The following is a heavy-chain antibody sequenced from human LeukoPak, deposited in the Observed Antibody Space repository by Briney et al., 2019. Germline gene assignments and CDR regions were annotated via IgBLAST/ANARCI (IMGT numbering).Heavy chain of an antibody. CDR2: TSYDESNK. CDR3: ARDLPPLDY. V-gene: IGHV3-30-3*01. Sequence: GGSLRLSCAASGFAFSAFAMHWVRQAPGQGLEWVALTSYDESNKRYADSVKGRYTISRDNSKNTLYLQMNSLRVEDTAIYYCARDLPPLDYWGQGTQVTVSS. CDR1: GFAFSAFA. J-gene: IGHJ4*02.